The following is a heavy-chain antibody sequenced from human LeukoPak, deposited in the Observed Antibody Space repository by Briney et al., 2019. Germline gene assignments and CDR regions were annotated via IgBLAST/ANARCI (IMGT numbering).Heavy chain of an antibody. CDR3: ARSYCSGGICYFDY. D-gene: IGHD2-15*01. CDR2: INTNTGNP. J-gene: IGHJ4*02. Sequence: ASVKASCKASGYTFSTYAMNWVRQAPGQGLEWMGWINTNTGNPTYAQGFTGRFVFSLDTSVSTAYLQISSLKAEDTAVYYCARSYCSGGICYFDYWGQGTLVTVSS. CDR1: GYTFSTYA. V-gene: IGHV7-4-1*02.